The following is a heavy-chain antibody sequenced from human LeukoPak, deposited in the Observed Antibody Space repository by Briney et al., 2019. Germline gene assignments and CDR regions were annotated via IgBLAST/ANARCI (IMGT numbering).Heavy chain of an antibody. D-gene: IGHD1-26*01. V-gene: IGHV3-23*01. Sequence: GGSLRLSCAASGFTFSGFAMSWVRRPPGKGLEWVSGISGSGDNTLYADSVKGRFTISRDNSKNTLYLEMNSLRAEDTAIYYCAKMKGHPLPKYYMDVWGQGTTVTVSS. CDR2: ISGSGDNT. CDR1: GFTFSGFA. J-gene: IGHJ6*01. CDR3: AKMKGHPLPKYYMDV.